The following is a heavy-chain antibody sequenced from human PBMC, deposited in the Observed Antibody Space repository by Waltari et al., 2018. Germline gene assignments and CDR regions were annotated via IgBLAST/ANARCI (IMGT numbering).Heavy chain of an antibody. V-gene: IGHV4-4*02. D-gene: IGHD2-15*01. CDR3: ARDRGRGLYLDS. J-gene: IGHJ4*02. Sequence: QVQLQESGPGLVKPSGTLSLTCGVSGDSMSGNYWWSWVRQPPGKGLEWIGQVHRSGRTNSNPPLEGRVTVSIDTFNSQFSLEVTSATAADTALYFCARDRGRGLYLDSWGRGILVTVSP. CDR2: VHRSGRT. CDR1: GDSMSGNYW.